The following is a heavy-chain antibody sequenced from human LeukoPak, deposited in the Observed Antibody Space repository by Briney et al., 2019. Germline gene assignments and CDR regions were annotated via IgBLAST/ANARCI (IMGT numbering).Heavy chain of an antibody. CDR1: GFTFSDYW. CDR2: IKQDGSEK. CDR3: ARRGGSSSRRSPIDY. J-gene: IGHJ4*02. Sequence: GGSLRLSCAASGFTFSDYWMTWVRQAPGKGPEWVANIKQDGSEKYYVDSVRGRFTISRDNAKNSLFQQMNSLRVEDTAVYYCARRGGSSSRRSPIDYWGQGTLVTVSS. V-gene: IGHV3-7*01. D-gene: IGHD6-6*01.